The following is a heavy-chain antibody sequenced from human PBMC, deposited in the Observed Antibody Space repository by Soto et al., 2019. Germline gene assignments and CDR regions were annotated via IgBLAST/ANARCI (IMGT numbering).Heavy chain of an antibody. CDR3: VKERYAQLWLEDYGMDV. CDR1: GFTFSSYG. Sequence: PGGSLRLSCATSGFTFSSYGIHWVRQAPGKGLEWVALISFDGTDKYYADSVQGRFTVSRDNFRTMVYLQMDSLRTEDTAVYHCVKERYAQLWLEDYGMDVWGQGTTVTVSS. D-gene: IGHD5-18*01. CDR2: ISFDGTDK. J-gene: IGHJ6*02. V-gene: IGHV3-30*18.